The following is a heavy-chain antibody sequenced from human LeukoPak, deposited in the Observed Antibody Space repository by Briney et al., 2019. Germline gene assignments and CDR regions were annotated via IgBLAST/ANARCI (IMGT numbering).Heavy chain of an antibody. D-gene: IGHD3-10*02. CDR2: ISSSAGNT. CDR3: AKCSASYYNDAFDV. V-gene: IGHV3-23*01. J-gene: IGHJ3*01. CDR1: GFPFSSYP. Sequence: GGSLTLSCAASGFPFSSYPMSWVRQAPGKGLEWVSSISSSAGNTYYADSVKGRFTISRDYSKNTLYLQMNSLRVEDTATYYCAKCSASYYNDAFDVWGQGTMVTVSS.